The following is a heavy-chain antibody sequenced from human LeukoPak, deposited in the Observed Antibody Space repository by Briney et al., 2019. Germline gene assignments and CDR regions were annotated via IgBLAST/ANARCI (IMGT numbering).Heavy chain of an antibody. V-gene: IGHV3-30*04. CDR1: GFTFNNYP. CDR2: ISYDGSNK. D-gene: IGHD2-2*01. J-gene: IGHJ6*03. CDR3: ARGIYCTTTSRYSHYFYFMDV. Sequence: GGSLRLSCAASGFTFNNYPMHWVRQAPGKGLEWVAVISYDGSNKYYADSVKGRFTISRDNSKNTLFLQMNSLRADDTAVYYCARGIYCTTTSRYSHYFYFMDVWGKGTTVTVSS.